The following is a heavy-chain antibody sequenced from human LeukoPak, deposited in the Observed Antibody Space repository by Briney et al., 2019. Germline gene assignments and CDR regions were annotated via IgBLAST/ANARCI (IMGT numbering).Heavy chain of an antibody. CDR2: IWYDGSNK. CDR3: TTNRATVVTPRDY. Sequence: GGSLRLSCAASGFTFNNYGMHWVRQAPGKGLDWVALIWYDGSNKYYADSVKGRFTISRDNSKNTLYLQMNSLRAEDSAVYYCTTNRATVVTPRDYWGQGTLVTVSS. D-gene: IGHD4-23*01. V-gene: IGHV3-33*01. J-gene: IGHJ4*02. CDR1: GFTFNNYG.